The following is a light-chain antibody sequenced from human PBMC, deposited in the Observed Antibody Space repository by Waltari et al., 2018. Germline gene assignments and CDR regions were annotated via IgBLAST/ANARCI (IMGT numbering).Light chain of an antibody. CDR1: GSNIGAGYD. CDR2: ANR. V-gene: IGLV1-40*01. CDR3: QSHGRSLSGLVI. Sequence: QSVLTQPPSVSGAPGQRVTISCTGSGSNIGAGYDVHWYQHLPGTAPKLLMYANRKRPSVVPDRFSGSKSGTSAALAITVIQAEDETDYYCQSHGRSLSGLVIFGGGTKLTVL. J-gene: IGLJ2*01.